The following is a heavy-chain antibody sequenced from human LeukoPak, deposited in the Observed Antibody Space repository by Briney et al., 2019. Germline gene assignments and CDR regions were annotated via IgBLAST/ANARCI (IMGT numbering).Heavy chain of an antibody. CDR1: GFTVSSNY. CDR3: ARHGGQRPFDY. CDR2: IYSGGYT. Sequence: GGSLRLSCAASGFTVSSNYMSWVRQAPGKGLEWVSVIYSGGYTYYADSVKGRFTISRDNSKNTLFLQMNSLRAEDTAIYYCARHGGQRPFDYWGQGTLVTVSS. V-gene: IGHV3-53*01. J-gene: IGHJ4*02. D-gene: IGHD3-3*01.